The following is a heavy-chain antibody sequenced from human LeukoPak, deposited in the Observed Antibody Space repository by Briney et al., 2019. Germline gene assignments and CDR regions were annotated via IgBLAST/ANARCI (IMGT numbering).Heavy chain of an antibody. Sequence: PSETLSLTCNVSADSLSRGGHYWAWIRQFPGKGLESIGFIHHSGRSRHNPSLKERVAISVDTSRKQFALKLSSVTAADTAMYYCARGGNRFGGFYFDYWGQGIQVIVSS. V-gene: IGHV4-31*03. J-gene: IGHJ4*02. CDR2: IHHSGRS. D-gene: IGHD3-10*01. CDR1: ADSLSRGGHY. CDR3: ARGGNRFGGFYFDY.